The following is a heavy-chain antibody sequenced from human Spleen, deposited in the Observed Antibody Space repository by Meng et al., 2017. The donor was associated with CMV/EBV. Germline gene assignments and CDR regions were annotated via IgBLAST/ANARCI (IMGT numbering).Heavy chain of an antibody. D-gene: IGHD6-6*01. CDR3: VRDSRSSLN. V-gene: IGHV3-74*01. CDR1: GFTFSYYY. Sequence: GGSLRLSCAASGFTFSYYYMSGVRQAPGKGLEWVSRINNDGSSTNYADSVKGRFTISRDNAKNTLYLQMNSLRAEDTAVYYCVRDSRSSLNWGQGMLVTVSS. CDR2: INNDGSST. J-gene: IGHJ4*02.